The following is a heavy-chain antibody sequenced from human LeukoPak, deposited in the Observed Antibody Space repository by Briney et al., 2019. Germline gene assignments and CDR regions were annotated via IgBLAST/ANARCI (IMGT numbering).Heavy chain of an antibody. J-gene: IGHJ4*02. CDR1: GYTFTSYY. D-gene: IGHD5-18*01. Sequence: GASVKVSCKASGYTFTSYYMHWVRQAPGQGPEWMGIINLDGGSSTYAQKFQGRATMTSDTSTNTVYLELSSLRSDDTALYYCARGSGGYSYTYDKDFDYWGQGTLLTVSS. CDR3: ARGSGGYSYTYDKDFDY. V-gene: IGHV1-46*01. CDR2: INLDGGSS.